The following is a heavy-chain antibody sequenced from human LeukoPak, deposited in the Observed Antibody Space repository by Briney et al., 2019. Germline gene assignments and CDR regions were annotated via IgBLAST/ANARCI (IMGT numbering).Heavy chain of an antibody. D-gene: IGHD5-18*01. Sequence: SETLSLTCGVSGGSIRSTNWWSWVRQPPGKGLEWIGSIYYSKNTYYNPSLKSRVTISADTSKNQFSLTLGSVSATDTAVYYCVSPRGFSYGYFDYWGQGTLVTVSS. CDR3: VSPRGFSYGYFDY. J-gene: IGHJ4*02. V-gene: IGHV4-4*02. CDR1: GGSIRSTNW. CDR2: IYYSKNT.